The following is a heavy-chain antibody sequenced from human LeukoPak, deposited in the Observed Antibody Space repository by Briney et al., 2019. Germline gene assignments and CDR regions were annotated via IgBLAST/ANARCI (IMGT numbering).Heavy chain of an antibody. J-gene: IGHJ3*02. V-gene: IGHV4-38-2*02. CDR1: GYSISSGYY. Sequence: PSETLSLTCTVSGYSISSGYYWGWIRQPPGKGLEWIGSIYHSGSTYYNPSLKSRVTISVDTSKNQFSLKLSSVTAADTAVYYCARGTPPYYYDSSPPNAFDIWGQGTMVTVSS. D-gene: IGHD3-22*01. CDR2: IYHSGST. CDR3: ARGTPPYYYDSSPPNAFDI.